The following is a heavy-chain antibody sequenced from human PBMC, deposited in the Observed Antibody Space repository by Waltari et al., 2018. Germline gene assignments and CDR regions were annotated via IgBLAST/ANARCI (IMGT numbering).Heavy chain of an antibody. D-gene: IGHD6-13*01. CDR1: GGSISSSSYY. J-gene: IGHJ4*02. Sequence: QLQLQESGPGLVKPSETLSLTCTVSGGSISSSSYYWGWIRQPPGKGLEWIGSIYYSGSTYYNPPLKSRVTISVDTSKNQFSLKLSSVTAADTAVYYCARGWQDYFDYWGQGTLVTVSS. V-gene: IGHV4-39*07. CDR2: IYYSGST. CDR3: ARGWQDYFDY.